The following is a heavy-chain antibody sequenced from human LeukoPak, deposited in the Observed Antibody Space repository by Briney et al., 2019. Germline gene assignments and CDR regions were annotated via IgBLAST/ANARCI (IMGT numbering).Heavy chain of an antibody. Sequence: SETLSLTCAVSGGSFSDNYWTWIRQPPGKGLEWIGQINHSGTTNYNPSLKSRGTILVDTSENQFSLKLSSVTAADTAVYYCTRVDTAMSAFDPWGQGTLVTVSS. D-gene: IGHD5-18*01. CDR2: INHSGTT. V-gene: IGHV4-34*01. CDR3: TRVDTAMSAFDP. CDR1: GGSFSDNY. J-gene: IGHJ5*02.